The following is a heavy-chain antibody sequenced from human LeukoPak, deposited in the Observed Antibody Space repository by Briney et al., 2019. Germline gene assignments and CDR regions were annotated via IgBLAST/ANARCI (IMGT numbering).Heavy chain of an antibody. D-gene: IGHD7-27*01. Sequence: SETLSLTCTVSGGSISNFYWSWIRQFPGKGLEWIGYIYYSGSTKYNPSLKSRVTISVDTSKKQFSLKLSSVTAADTAVYYCASSSGPNYWGQGTLVTVSS. V-gene: IGHV4-59*12. CDR2: IYYSGST. J-gene: IGHJ4*02. CDR1: GGSISNFY. CDR3: ASSSGPNY.